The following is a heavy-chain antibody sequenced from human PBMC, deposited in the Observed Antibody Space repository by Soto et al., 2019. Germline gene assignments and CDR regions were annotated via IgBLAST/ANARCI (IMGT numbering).Heavy chain of an antibody. CDR1: RDAIARYG. V-gene: IGHV1-18*01. CDR3: AGARFLQWCGDPPPTKADGDY. J-gene: IGHJ4*02. D-gene: IGHD3-10*01. CDR2: ISAYNGNT. Sequence: ASTEVCCEACRDAIARYGISGVRQDDGQGFEWMGWISAYNGNTNYAQKLQGRVTMTTDTSTSTAYMELRSLRSDDTAVYYCAGARFLQWCGDPPPTKADGDYGVRGNSVTV.